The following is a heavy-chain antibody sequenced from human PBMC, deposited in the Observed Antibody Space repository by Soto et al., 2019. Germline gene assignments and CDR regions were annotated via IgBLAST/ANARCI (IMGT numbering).Heavy chain of an antibody. CDR2: IYWDDDK. CDR3: AHRGEVATIISAAVDI. J-gene: IGHJ3*02. D-gene: IGHD5-12*01. Sequence: QITLKESGPTLVKPTQTLTLTCTFSGISLSTDAVGVAWIRQPPGKALEWLALIYWDDDKRYSPSLKSRLTIIKDTSKNQVVLTMTNTDPVDTATYYCAHRGEVATIISAAVDIWGPGTSVTVSS. CDR1: GISLSTDAVG. V-gene: IGHV2-5*02.